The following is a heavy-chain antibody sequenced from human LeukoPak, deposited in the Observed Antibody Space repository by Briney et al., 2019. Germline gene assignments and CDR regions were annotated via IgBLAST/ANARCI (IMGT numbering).Heavy chain of an antibody. Sequence: PGGSLRLSCAASGFTFTNYAMSWVRQAPGKGLEWVSTISGNGLATYYADSVRGRFTISRDNSKNTLYLRMNSLRAEETAIYYCAKSAVGPRVTMVRGVFAFDVWGRGTMVAVSS. CDR1: GFTFTNYA. D-gene: IGHD3-10*01. J-gene: IGHJ3*01. V-gene: IGHV3-23*01. CDR2: ISGNGLAT. CDR3: AKSAVGPRVTMVRGVFAFDV.